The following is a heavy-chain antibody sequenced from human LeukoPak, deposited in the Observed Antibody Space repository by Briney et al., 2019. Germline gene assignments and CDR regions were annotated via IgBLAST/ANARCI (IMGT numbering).Heavy chain of an antibody. CDR3: ARARNGGPDY. V-gene: IGHV3-23*01. Sequence: GSLRLSCAASGFTFTSYAMIWVRQAPGKGLEWVSAISGTGGSTYYADSVKGRFTISRDNSKNTLYLQMNSLRAEDTAVYYCARARNGGPDYWGQGTLVTVSS. CDR1: GFTFTSYA. D-gene: IGHD4-23*01. J-gene: IGHJ4*02. CDR2: ISGTGGST.